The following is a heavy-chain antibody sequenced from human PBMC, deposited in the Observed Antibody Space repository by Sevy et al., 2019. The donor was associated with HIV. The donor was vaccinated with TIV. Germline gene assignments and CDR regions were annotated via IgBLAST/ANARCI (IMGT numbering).Heavy chain of an antibody. CDR3: AREAHYGSGSYYYYYYGMDV. CDR2: IWYYGSNK. J-gene: IGHJ6*02. D-gene: IGHD3-10*01. CDR1: GFTFSSYG. Sequence: GGSLRLSCAASGFTFSSYGMHWVRQAPGKGLEWVAVIWYYGSNKYYADSVKGRFTISRDNSKNTLYLQMNSLRAEDTAVYYCAREAHYGSGSYYYYYYGMDVWGQGTTVTVSS. V-gene: IGHV3-33*01.